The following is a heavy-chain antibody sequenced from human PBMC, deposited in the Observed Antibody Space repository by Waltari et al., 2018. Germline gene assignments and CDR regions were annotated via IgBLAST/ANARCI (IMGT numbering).Heavy chain of an antibody. CDR3: ARVASWEYIVEVRYYYYAMDV. D-gene: IGHD5-12*01. CDR1: GYLFSTYG. V-gene: IGHV1-18*04. CDR2: MSGYNGDA. J-gene: IGHJ6*02. Sequence: QVQLVQSGAEVRKPGASVKVSCKATGYLFSTYGMTWVRQARGKGLEWMGWMSGYNGDANYAQKFQERVTMTTETATGTAYMELRSLRSDDTAIYYCARVASWEYIVEVRYYYYAMDVWGQGTTVAVSS.